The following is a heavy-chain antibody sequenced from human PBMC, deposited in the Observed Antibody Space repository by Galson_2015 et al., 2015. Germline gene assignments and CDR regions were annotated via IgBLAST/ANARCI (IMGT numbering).Heavy chain of an antibody. V-gene: IGHV4-38-2*02. CDR3: ARDGVDGFDP. CDR2: IYHSGST. J-gene: IGHJ5*02. CDR1: GYSIRSGYY. D-gene: IGHD2-8*01. Sequence: CTVSGYSIRSGYYWGWIRQPPGKGLEWIGSIYHSGSTYYSPSLKSRVTISVDTSKNQFSLKLSSVTAADTAVYYCARDGVDGFDPWGQGTLVTVSS.